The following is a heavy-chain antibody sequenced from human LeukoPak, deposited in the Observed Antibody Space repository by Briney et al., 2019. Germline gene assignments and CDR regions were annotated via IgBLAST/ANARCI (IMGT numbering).Heavy chain of an antibody. CDR3: AKDRTTTGLLLAGLIDY. CDR2: ISGSGGST. CDR1: GFTFSSYA. V-gene: IGHV3-23*01. J-gene: IGHJ4*02. D-gene: IGHD2/OR15-2a*01. Sequence: TGGSLRLSCAASGFTFSSYAMNWVRQAPGKGLEWVSAISGSGGSTFYADSVKGRFTISRDNSKNTLYVQMTNLRAEDTAVYYCAKDRTTTGLLLAGLIDYWGQGTLVTVSS.